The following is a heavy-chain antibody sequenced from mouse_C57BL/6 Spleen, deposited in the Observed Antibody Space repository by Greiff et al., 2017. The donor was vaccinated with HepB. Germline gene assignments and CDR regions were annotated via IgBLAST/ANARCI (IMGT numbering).Heavy chain of an antibody. V-gene: IGHV1-82*01. D-gene: IGHD3-3*01. CDR2: IYPGDGDT. CDR1: GYAFSSSW. Sequence: VQLQQSGPELVKPGASVKISCKASGYAFSSSWMNWVKQRPGKGLEWIGRIYPGDGDTNYNGKFKGKATLTADKSSSTAYMQLSSLTSEDSAVYFCARWRERGRFDYWGQGTTLTVSS. J-gene: IGHJ2*01. CDR3: ARWRERGRFDY.